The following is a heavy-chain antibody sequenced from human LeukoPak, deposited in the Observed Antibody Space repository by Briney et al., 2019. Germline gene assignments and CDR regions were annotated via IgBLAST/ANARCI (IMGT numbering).Heavy chain of an antibody. J-gene: IGHJ3*02. CDR2: IYHSGST. CDR1: GGSISSGGYY. CDR3: ARHQWVPAFDI. D-gene: IGHD1-26*01. V-gene: IGHV4-30-2*01. Sequence: SETLSLTCTVSGGSISSGGYYWSWIRQPPGKGLEWIGYIYHSGSTYYNPSLKSRVTISVDTSKNQFSLKLTSVTAADTAVYYCARHQWVPAFDIWGQGTMVTVSS.